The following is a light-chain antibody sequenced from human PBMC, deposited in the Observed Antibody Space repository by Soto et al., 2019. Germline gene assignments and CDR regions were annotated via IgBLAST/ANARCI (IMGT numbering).Light chain of an antibody. CDR3: QQYNNWPPLT. V-gene: IGKV3-15*01. CDR2: GAS. J-gene: IGKJ1*01. CDR1: QSVSSN. Sequence: EIVMTQSPATLSVSPGERATLSCRASQSVSSNFAWYQQKPGQAPRLLIYGASTRATGIPARFSGSGSGTEFTLTISSLQSEDFAVYYCQQYNNWPPLTFGQVTKVEIK.